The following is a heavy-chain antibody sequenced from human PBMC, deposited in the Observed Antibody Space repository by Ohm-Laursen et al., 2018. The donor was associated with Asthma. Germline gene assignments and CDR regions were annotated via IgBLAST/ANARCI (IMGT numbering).Heavy chain of an antibody. CDR2: INPNTGGT. V-gene: IGHV1-2*06. D-gene: IGHD5/OR15-5a*01. CDR1: GYTFTDYG. J-gene: IGHJ4*02. CDR3: ARGIGSTGHLVDQ. Sequence: SVKVSCKASGYTFTDYGISWVRQAPGQGLEWMGRINPNTGGTDYAQNFQGRVSMTRDTSISTAYMELSRLNSDDTAFYYCARGIGSTGHLVDQWGQGTLVTLSS.